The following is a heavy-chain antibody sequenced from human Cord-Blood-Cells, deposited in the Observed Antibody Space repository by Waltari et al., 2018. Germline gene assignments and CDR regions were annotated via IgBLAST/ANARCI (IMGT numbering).Heavy chain of an antibody. J-gene: IGHJ3*02. CDR3: AKSHSGYSGSYYRYAFDI. V-gene: IGHV3-9*01. CDR1: GFTFDDYA. D-gene: IGHD1-26*01. Sequence: EVQLVESGGGLVQPGRSLRLSCAASGFTFDDYAMHWVRQAPGTGLEWVSGISWNSGSIGYADSVKGRITISRDNAKNSLYLQMNSLRAEDTALYYCAKSHSGYSGSYYRYAFDIWGQGTMVTISS. CDR2: ISWNSGSI.